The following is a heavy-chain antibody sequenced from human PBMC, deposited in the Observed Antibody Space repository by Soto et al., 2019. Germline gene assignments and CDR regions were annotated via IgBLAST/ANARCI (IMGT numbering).Heavy chain of an antibody. J-gene: IGHJ4*02. V-gene: IGHV1-69*08. CDR2: SIPILGKA. CDR3: ARESSGAEY. Sequence: QVQLVQSGAEVKRPGSSVTVSCKAAGGTFGGYNIIWVRQAPGHGLEWVGRSIPILGKAKTAQKFQGRVTRTADRSTSAAYTERRSLRCDGAAVYYCARESSGAEYGGQGSQVIVSS. D-gene: IGHD1-26*01. CDR1: GGTFGGYN.